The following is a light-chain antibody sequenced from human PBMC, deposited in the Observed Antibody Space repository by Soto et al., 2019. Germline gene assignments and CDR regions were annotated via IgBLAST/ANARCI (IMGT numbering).Light chain of an antibody. V-gene: IGKV3-11*01. CDR1: QSVRSY. J-gene: IGKJ3*01. CDR2: DAS. CDR3: QQCSNWSFT. Sequence: EIVLTQSPATLSLSPGERATLSCRASQSVRSYLAWYQQKPGQVPRLLIYDASKRATGIPARFSGSGSGTDFTLTISSLEPEYFAVYYCQQCSNWSFTFGPGTKVDIK.